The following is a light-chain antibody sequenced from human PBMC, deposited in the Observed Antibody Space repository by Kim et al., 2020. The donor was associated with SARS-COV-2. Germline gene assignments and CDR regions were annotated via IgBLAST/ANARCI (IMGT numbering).Light chain of an antibody. CDR3: QSYDSSLSVWV. J-gene: IGLJ3*02. CDR2: GNS. Sequence: QRVTTSCTGSSSNIGAGYDVHWYQQLPGTAPKLLIYGNSNRPSGVPDRFSGSKSGTSASLAITGLQAADEANYYCQSYDSSLSVWVFGGGTQLTVL. V-gene: IGLV1-40*01. CDR1: SSNIGAGYD.